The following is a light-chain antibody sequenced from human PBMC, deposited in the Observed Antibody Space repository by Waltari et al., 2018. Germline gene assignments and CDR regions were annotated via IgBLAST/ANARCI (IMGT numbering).Light chain of an antibody. V-gene: IGLV4-69*01. CDR3: QTGGHGTWV. CDR1: SGHSSNT. CDR2: VNSAGSH. J-gene: IGLJ3*02. Sequence: QLVVTQSPSASASLGASVKLTCTLSSGHSSNTIAWLQQQPEKGPRYLMKVNSAGSHSRGDEIPDRFSGSSSGAERHLTISSLQAEDEADYYCQTGGHGTWVFGGGTKLTVL.